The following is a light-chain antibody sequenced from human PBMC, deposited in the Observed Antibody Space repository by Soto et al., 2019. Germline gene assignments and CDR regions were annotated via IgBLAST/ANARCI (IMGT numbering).Light chain of an antibody. CDR3: AAWDDSMSSVV. V-gene: IGLV1-47*01. Sequence: QLVLTQPPSASGTPGQRVTISCSVSSSNIGSNYVYWYQQLPGTAPKLLIYRNNQRPSGVPDRFSGSTSVTSTSPAISGLGSEDEADYYCAAWDDSMSSVVFGGGTKLTVL. CDR1: SSNIGSNY. CDR2: RNN. J-gene: IGLJ2*01.